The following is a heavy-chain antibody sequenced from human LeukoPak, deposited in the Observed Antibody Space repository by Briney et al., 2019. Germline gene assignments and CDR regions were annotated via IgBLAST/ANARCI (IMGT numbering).Heavy chain of an antibody. CDR1: GYTLIALA. CDR2: FDPEDGER. CDR3: ATSKPTDCSGGTCLFYGLDV. V-gene: IGHV1-24*01. J-gene: IGHJ6*02. D-gene: IGHD2-15*01. Sequence: GASVKVSCKLSGYTLIALAMHWVRQAPGKGLEWIGGFDPEDGERIYAQKFQGRLSMTEDRPTDTAYLELSSLRSEDTAVYYCATSKPTDCSGGTCLFYGLDVWGQGTTVTVSS.